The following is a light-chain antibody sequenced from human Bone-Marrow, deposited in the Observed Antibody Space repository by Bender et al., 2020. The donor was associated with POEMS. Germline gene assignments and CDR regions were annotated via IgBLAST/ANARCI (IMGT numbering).Light chain of an antibody. V-gene: IGLV2-8*01. Sequence: QSALTQPASVSGSPGQSVTISCTGTSRDVGTYDYVSWYQQHPGKAPKLMIYEVSERPSGVPHRFSGSKSGNTASLTVSGLQAEDEGDYYCQSYDNSLGGWVFGGGTKLTVL. CDR3: QSYDNSLGGWV. CDR1: SRDVGTYDY. J-gene: IGLJ3*02. CDR2: EVS.